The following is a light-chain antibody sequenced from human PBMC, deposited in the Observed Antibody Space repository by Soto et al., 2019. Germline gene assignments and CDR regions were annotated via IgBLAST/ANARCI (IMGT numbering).Light chain of an antibody. CDR1: GPNIGINT. Sequence: QSVLPQPPSLSGTPGQSVTISCSGRGPNIGINTVNWYRQLPGAAPKVLLYGNNQRPSGVPDRFAGSKSGTSGSLVISGLQSDDEGYYYCAVWDDCLNGRVFGGGTKLTVL. CDR3: AVWDDCLNGRV. J-gene: IGLJ3*02. V-gene: IGLV1-44*01. CDR2: GNN.